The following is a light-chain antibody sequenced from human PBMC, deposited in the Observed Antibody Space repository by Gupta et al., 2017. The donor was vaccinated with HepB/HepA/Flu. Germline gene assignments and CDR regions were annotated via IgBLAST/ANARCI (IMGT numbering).Light chain of an antibody. CDR3: QQRSNWPPRVT. J-gene: IGKJ4*01. CDR2: DAS. CDR1: QSVSSY. Sequence: EIVLTQSPATLSLSPGERATISCRASQSVSSYLAWYQQKPGQAPMLLIYDASNRATGIPARFSGSGAGTDFTLTISSLEPEDCAVYYCQQRSNWPPRVTFGGGTKVEIK. V-gene: IGKV3-11*01.